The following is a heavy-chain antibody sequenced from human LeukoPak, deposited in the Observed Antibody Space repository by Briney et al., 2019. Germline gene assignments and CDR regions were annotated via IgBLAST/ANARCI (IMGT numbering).Heavy chain of an antibody. CDR2: IKQDGSAK. CDR1: GFTFSSYW. Sequence: PSGSLRLSCAASGFTFSSYWLTWVCQAPGQGQEWVANIKQDGSAKYYVDSVKGRFTISRDNAKSSLCLQMKSLRADYTAIYYCTRDQYSYGYGFWGQGTLVTVSS. J-gene: IGHJ4*02. D-gene: IGHD5-18*01. CDR3: TRDQYSYGYGF. V-gene: IGHV3-7*01.